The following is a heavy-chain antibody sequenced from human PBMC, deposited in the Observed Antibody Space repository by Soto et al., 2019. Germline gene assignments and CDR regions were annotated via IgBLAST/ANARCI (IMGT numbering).Heavy chain of an antibody. Sequence: QVQLQESGPGLVKPSETLSLTCTVSGGSVSSGSYYWSWIRQPPGKGLEWIGCIYYSGSTNYNPSLKSRVTISVDTSKNQFALKLSSVTAADTAVYYCARDRLAAAGTYNWFDPWGQGTLVTVSS. D-gene: IGHD6-13*01. J-gene: IGHJ5*02. CDR1: GGSVSSGSYY. CDR2: IYYSGST. V-gene: IGHV4-61*01. CDR3: ARDRLAAAGTYNWFDP.